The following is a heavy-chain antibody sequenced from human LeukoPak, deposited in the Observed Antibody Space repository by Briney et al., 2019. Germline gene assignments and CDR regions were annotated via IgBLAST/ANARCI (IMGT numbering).Heavy chain of an antibody. CDR3: ARASTMSSWYTGGY. V-gene: IGHV3-21*01. J-gene: IGHJ4*02. CDR1: GFTFSSYS. CDR2: ISSSSSYI. Sequence: GGSLRLSCAASGFTFSSYSMNWVRQAPGKGLELVSSISSSSSYIYYADSVKGRFTISRDNAKNSLYLQMNSLRAEDTAVYYCARASTMSSWYTGGYWGQGTLVTVSS. D-gene: IGHD6-13*01.